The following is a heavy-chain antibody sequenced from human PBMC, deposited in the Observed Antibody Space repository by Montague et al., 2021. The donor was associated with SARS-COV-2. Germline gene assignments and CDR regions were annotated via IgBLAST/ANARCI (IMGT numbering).Heavy chain of an antibody. Sequence: SETLSLTCGVYGGSFSDYYWSWVRQPPGKGLEWIGEITHNTGASYNPSLKNRVSISVDKSKSQFSLKLTSVTAADTGAYYCARGQVTVFGVLIMLPAAGPIDVWGQGTKVTVSS. CDR3: ARGQVTVFGVLIMLPAAGPIDV. D-gene: IGHD3-3*01. J-gene: IGHJ3*01. CDR1: GGSFSDYY. CDR2: ITHNTGA. V-gene: IGHV4-34*01.